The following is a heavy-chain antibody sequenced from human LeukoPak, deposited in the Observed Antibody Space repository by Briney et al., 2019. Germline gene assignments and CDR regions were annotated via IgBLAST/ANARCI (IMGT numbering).Heavy chain of an antibody. CDR2: IWYDGSNK. Sequence: PGGSLRLSCAASGLTFSSYGMHWVRQAPGKGLEWVAVIWYDGSNKYYADSVKGRFTISRDNAKNTVYLQMNSLRAEDTAVYYCIRSNGWPDHWGLGTLVTVSS. CDR1: GLTFSSYG. V-gene: IGHV3-33*03. CDR3: IRSNGWPDH. J-gene: IGHJ4*02. D-gene: IGHD6-19*01.